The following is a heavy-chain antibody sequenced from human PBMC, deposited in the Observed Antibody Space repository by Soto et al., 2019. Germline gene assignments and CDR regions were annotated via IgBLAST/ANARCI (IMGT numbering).Heavy chain of an antibody. CDR3: ARVTLKAGNWFDP. J-gene: IGHJ5*02. Sequence: ASVKVSCKASGYTFTDYFIHWVRQAPGQGFEWMGRINPNSRGTTYAPKFQGRVTMTRDTSNSTAYMELRGLRSDDTAVYYCARVTLKAGNWFDPWGQGTLVTVSS. CDR1: GYTFTDYF. CDR2: INPNSRGT. V-gene: IGHV1-2*06.